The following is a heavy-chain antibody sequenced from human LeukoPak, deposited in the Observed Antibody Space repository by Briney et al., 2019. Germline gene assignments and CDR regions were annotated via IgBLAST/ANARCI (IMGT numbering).Heavy chain of an antibody. CDR3: ARVYVYDSSASFFAYPYYYLDV. J-gene: IGHJ6*03. CDR2: IANSGNT. CDR1: GGSISDHN. V-gene: IGHV4-59*11. D-gene: IGHD3-22*01. Sequence: SETLSLTCTVSGGSISDHNWSWIRQPPGKGLELIGYIANSGNTKYNPSLKSRVSSSLDTSKNQLSLKLSSVTAADTAVYYCARVYVYDSSASFFAYPYYYLDVWGKGTTVTVSS.